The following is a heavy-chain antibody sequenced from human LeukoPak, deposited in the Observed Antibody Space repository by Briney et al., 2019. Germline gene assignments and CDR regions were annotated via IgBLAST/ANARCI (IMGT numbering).Heavy chain of an antibody. D-gene: IGHD1-26*01. CDR2: IYYSGST. J-gene: IGHJ3*02. CDR3: ASGSYLRHAPFDI. CDR1: GGSLSSGGYY. Sequence: SQTLSLTCTVSGGSLSSGGYYWSWLRQHPGKGLEWFGYIYYSGSTYYNPSLKSRVTISVDTSKNQFSLKLSSVTAADTAVYYCASGSYLRHAPFDIWGQGTMVTVSS. V-gene: IGHV4-31*03.